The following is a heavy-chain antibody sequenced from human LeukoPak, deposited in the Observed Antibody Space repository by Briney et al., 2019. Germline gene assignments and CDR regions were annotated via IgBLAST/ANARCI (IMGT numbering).Heavy chain of an antibody. CDR2: VKHDGSEK. J-gene: IGHJ4*02. D-gene: IGHD4-23*01. Sequence: GGSLRLSCAASGFTFSIYWMSWVRQAPGKGLEWVANVKHDGSEKYCVDSVKGRFTISRDNVKNSLYLQMNSLRAEDTAVYYCARGGGNSAFDYWGQGTLVTVS. V-gene: IGHV3-7*01. CDR1: GFTFSIYW. CDR3: ARGGGNSAFDY.